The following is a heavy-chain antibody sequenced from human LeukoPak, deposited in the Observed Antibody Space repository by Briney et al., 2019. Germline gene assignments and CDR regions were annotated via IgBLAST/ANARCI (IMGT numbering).Heavy chain of an antibody. CDR3: ARSNNDGDYLGVGFDY. CDR2: INTNTGNP. D-gene: IGHD4-17*01. V-gene: IGHV7-4-1*04. CDR1: GYTFSSYA. Sequence: ASVKVSCKASGYTFSSYAMNWVRQAPGQGLEWMGWINTNTGNPTYARGFTGRFVFSLDTSVSMAYLHISSLQAEDTAVYYCARSNNDGDYLGVGFDYWGQGTLVTVSS. J-gene: IGHJ4*02.